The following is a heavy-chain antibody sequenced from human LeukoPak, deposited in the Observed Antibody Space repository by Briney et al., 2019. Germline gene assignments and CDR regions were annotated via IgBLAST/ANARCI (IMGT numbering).Heavy chain of an antibody. CDR3: ARGIAVTKYYYYMDV. J-gene: IGHJ6*03. D-gene: IGHD6-19*01. V-gene: IGHV1-2*02. CDR2: INPNSGGT. Sequence: ASVKVSCKASGYTFTGYYMHWVRQAPGQGLEWMGWINPNSGGTNYAQKFQGRVTMTRDTSISTAYMELSSLRAEDTAVYYCARGIAVTKYYYYMDVWGKGTTVTVSS. CDR1: GYTFTGYY.